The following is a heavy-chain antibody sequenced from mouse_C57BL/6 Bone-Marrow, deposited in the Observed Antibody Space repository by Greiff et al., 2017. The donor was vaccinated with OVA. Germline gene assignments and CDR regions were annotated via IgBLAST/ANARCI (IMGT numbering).Heavy chain of an antibody. D-gene: IGHD3-1*01. J-gene: IGHJ2*01. V-gene: IGHV6-6*01. CDR2: IRNKANNHAT. CDR1: GFTFSDAW. Sequence: EVMLVESGGGLVQPGGSMKLSCAASGFTFSDAWMDWVRQSPEKGLEWVAEIRNKANNHATYYAESVQGRITISRDDSKSSVYLQMNSLRAEDTGIYYCTRGEGYEGYFDYWGQGTTLTVSS. CDR3: TRGEGYEGYFDY.